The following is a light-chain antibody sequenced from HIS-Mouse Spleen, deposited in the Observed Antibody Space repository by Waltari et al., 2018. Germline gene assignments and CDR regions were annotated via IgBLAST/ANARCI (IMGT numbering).Light chain of an antibody. J-gene: IGLJ3*02. Sequence: QSVLTQPPSASGTPGQRVTISCSGSSSNIGSNTVNWYQQLPGTAPKLLIYSNNQRPSGVAGRVAGSKSGTSASLAISGLQSEDEADYYCAAWDDSLNGWVFGGGTKLTVL. V-gene: IGLV1-44*01. CDR3: AAWDDSLNGWV. CDR1: SSNIGSNT. CDR2: SNN.